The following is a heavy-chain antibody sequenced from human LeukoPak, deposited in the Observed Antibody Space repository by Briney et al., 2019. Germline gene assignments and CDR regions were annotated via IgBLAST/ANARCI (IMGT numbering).Heavy chain of an antibody. J-gene: IGHJ4*02. D-gene: IGHD2-8*02. CDR1: GYTLTNYY. Sequence: VSVKVSCKASGYTLTNYYMHWVRQAPGQGLEWMGLINPTGSSTNYAQKFRGRVTMTRDTSTSTVYMELSSLRSEDTAVYYCAREESGGYFDYWGQGTPVTVSS. V-gene: IGHV1-46*01. CDR2: INPTGSST. CDR3: AREESGGYFDY.